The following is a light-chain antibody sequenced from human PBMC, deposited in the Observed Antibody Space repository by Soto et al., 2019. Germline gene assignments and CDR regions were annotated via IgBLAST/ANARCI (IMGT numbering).Light chain of an antibody. Sequence: DIHMTQSPSTLSGSVGDRVTITCRASQTISSWLAWYQQKPGKAPKLLIYAASSLQSGVPSRFSGSGSGTDFTLTISSLQPEDFATYYCQQSYSTPRGTFGQGTKVDIK. CDR2: AAS. V-gene: IGKV1-39*01. J-gene: IGKJ1*01. CDR1: QTISSW. CDR3: QQSYSTPRGT.